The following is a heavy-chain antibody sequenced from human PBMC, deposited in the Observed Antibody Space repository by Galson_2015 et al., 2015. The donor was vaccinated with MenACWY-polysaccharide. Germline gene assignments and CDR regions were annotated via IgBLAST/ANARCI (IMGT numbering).Heavy chain of an antibody. J-gene: IGHJ6*02. CDR2: IKKDGSEK. CDR1: GLPFSNWW. V-gene: IGHV3-7*01. CDR3: ARGHLGLGL. Sequence: SLRLSCAASGLPFSNWWMTWVRQAPGKGLAWVASIKKDGSEKYYVDSVKGRFTISRDNAKDSLYLQMNSLRADDTAVYFCARGHLGLGLWGQGTTVTVSS. D-gene: IGHD7-27*01.